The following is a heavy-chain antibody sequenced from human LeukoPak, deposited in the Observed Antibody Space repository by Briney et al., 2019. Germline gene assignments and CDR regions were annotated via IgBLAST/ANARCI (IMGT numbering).Heavy chain of an antibody. CDR2: IYYSGST. CDR1: GGSISSYY. Sequence: ASETLSLTCTVSGGSISSYYWSWIRRPPGKGLEWIGYIYYSGSTNYNPSLKSRVTISVDTSKNQFSLKLSSVTPADTAVYYCARGGYYGSGNDFRFDPWGQGTLVTVSS. V-gene: IGHV4-59*01. J-gene: IGHJ5*02. D-gene: IGHD3-10*01. CDR3: ARGGYYGSGNDFRFDP.